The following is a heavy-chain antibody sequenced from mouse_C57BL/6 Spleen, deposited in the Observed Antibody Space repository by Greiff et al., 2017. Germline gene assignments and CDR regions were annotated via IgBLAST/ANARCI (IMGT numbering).Heavy chain of an antibody. Sequence: QVQLQQSGAELVRPGTSVKMSCKASGYTFTNYWIGWAKQRPGHGLEWIGDIYPGGGCTNYNEKVKGKATLTADKPSSTAYMQFSSLTSEDSAIXYCAREETGTEYYFDFWGQGTTRTVPS. CDR1: GYTFTNYW. J-gene: IGHJ2*01. CDR3: AREETGTEYYFDF. V-gene: IGHV1-63*01. CDR2: IYPGGGCT. D-gene: IGHD4-1*01.